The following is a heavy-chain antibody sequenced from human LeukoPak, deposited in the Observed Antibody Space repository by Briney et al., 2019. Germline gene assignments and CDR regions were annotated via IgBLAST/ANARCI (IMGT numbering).Heavy chain of an antibody. CDR2: INDSGGST. D-gene: IGHD1-7*01. CDR1: GFTFSSYG. J-gene: IGHJ4*02. Sequence: PGGTLRLSCAASGFTFSSYGMSWVRQAPGEGLDWVSAINDSGGSTYYADSVKGRFTISRDNSKNTLYLQMNSLRAEDTAVYYCASPILSGTTFIDYWGQGTLVTVSS. V-gene: IGHV3-23*01. CDR3: ASPILSGTTFIDY.